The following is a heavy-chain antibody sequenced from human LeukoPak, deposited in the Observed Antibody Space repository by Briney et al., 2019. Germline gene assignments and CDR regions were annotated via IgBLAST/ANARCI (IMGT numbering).Heavy chain of an antibody. Sequence: GGSLRLSCAASGFTFDDYAMHWVRQAPGKGLEWVSGISWNSGSMGYADSAKGRFTISRDNAKNSLYLQMNSLRAEDTAVYYCARDVYNMGDYWGQGTLVTVSS. CDR1: GFTFDDYA. V-gene: IGHV3-9*01. CDR3: ARDVYNMGDY. J-gene: IGHJ4*02. D-gene: IGHD1-1*01. CDR2: ISWNSGSM.